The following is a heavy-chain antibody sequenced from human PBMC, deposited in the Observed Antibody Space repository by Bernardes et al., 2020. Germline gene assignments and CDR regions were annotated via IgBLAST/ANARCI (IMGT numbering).Heavy chain of an antibody. Sequence: GESLKISCKGSGYTFTSYWIGWVRQMPGKGLELMGIIYPGDSDTRYSPSFQGQVTISADKSIRTAYLLWSSLKASDTAMYYCARLRRSDWYLWGFGLEFDYWGQGTLVTVSS. V-gene: IGHV5-51*01. CDR2: IYPGDSDT. CDR3: ARLRRSDWYLWGFGLEFDY. J-gene: IGHJ4*02. D-gene: IGHD6-19*01. CDR1: GYTFTSYW.